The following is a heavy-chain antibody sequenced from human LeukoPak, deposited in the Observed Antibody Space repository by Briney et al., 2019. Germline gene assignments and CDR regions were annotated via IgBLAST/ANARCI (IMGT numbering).Heavy chain of an antibody. CDR3: ARDERYCSSTSCYFRFDP. CDR2: IYTSGGT. Sequence: PSQTLSLTCTVSGGSISSGSYYWSWIRQPAGKGLEWIGRIYTSGGTNYNPTLKSRVTISVDTSKNQFSLKLSSVTAADTAVYYCARDERYCSSTSCYFRFDPWGQGTLVTVSS. CDR1: GGSISSGSYY. D-gene: IGHD2-2*01. V-gene: IGHV4-61*02. J-gene: IGHJ5*02.